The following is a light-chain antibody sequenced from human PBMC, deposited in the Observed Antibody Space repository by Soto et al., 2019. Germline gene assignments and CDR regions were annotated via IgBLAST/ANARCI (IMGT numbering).Light chain of an antibody. J-gene: IGLJ3*02. CDR1: SGHSSYI. CDR3: ETWDSNTLLCV. CDR2: LEGSGSY. Sequence: QAVLTQSSSASASLGSSVKLTCTLSSGHSSYIIAWHQQQPGKAPRYLMKLEGSGSYNKGSGVPDRFSGSSSGADRYLTISNLQSEDEADYYCETWDSNTLLCVFGGGTKVTVL. V-gene: IGLV4-60*03.